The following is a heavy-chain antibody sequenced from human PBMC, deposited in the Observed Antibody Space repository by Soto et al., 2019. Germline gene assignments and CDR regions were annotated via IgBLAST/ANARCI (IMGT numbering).Heavy chain of an antibody. V-gene: IGHV1-8*01. J-gene: IGHJ6*03. CDR3: ARGLGGYDLYYYYYYMDV. D-gene: IGHD5-12*01. CDR2: MNPNSGNT. Sequence: GASVKVSCKASGYTFTSYDINWVRQATGQGLEWMGWMNPNSGNTGYAQKFQGRVTMTRNTSISTAYMELSSLRSEDTAVYYCARGLGGYDLYYYYYYMDVWGKGTTVTVSS. CDR1: GYTFTSYD.